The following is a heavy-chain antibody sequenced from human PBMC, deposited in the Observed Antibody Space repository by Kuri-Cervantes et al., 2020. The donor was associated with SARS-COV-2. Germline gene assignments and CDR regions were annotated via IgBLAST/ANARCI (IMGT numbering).Heavy chain of an antibody. D-gene: IGHD4-11*01. Sequence: GESLKISCAASGFTFSSYAMHWVRQAPGKGLEWVSSISSSSYIYYADSVKGRFTISRDNAKNSLYLQMNSLRAEDTAVYYCARDKLHSLDAFDIWGQGTMVTVSS. CDR1: GFTFSSYA. CDR3: ARDKLHSLDAFDI. CDR2: ISSSSYI. J-gene: IGHJ3*02. V-gene: IGHV3-21*01.